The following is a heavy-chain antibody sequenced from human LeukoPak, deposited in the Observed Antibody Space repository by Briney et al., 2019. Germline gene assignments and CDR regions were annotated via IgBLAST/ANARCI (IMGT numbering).Heavy chain of an antibody. J-gene: IGHJ3*02. CDR1: GGSISSSSYY. CDR2: IYYSGST. D-gene: IGHD3-16*01. V-gene: IGHV4-39*07. CDR3: ARGSGGDAFDI. Sequence: ASETLSLTCTVSGGSISSSSYYWGWIRQPPGKGLEWIGSIYYSGSTYYNPSLKSRVTISVDTSKNQFSLKLSSVTAADTAVYYCARGSGGDAFDIWGQGTMVTVSS.